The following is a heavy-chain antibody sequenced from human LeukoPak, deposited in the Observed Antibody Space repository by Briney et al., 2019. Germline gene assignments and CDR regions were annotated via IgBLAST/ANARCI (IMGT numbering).Heavy chain of an antibody. CDR3: ARELEDSSGYPDY. Sequence: SETLSLTCTVSGYSISSGYYWGWIRQPPGKGLEWIGSIYHSGSTYYNPSLKSRVTISVDTSKNQFSLKLSSVTAADTAVYYCARELEDSSGYPDYWGQGTLVTVSS. CDR1: GYSISSGYY. V-gene: IGHV4-38-2*02. J-gene: IGHJ4*02. D-gene: IGHD3-22*01. CDR2: IYHSGST.